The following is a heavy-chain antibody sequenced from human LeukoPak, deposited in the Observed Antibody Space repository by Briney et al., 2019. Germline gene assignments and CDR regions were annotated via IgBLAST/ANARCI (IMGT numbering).Heavy chain of an antibody. D-gene: IGHD2-15*01. Sequence: PGGSLRLSCAASGFTFSSYSMNWVRQAPGKGLEWVSYISSSSSYIYYADSVKGRFTIYRHNAKNSLYLHMNSLRAENAAVQYCAKAPVTSCSGVYCYPFDYWGQGTLVTVSS. CDR1: GFTFSSYS. CDR2: ISSSSSYI. V-gene: IGHV3-21*04. J-gene: IGHJ4*02. CDR3: AKAPVTSCSGVYCYPFDY.